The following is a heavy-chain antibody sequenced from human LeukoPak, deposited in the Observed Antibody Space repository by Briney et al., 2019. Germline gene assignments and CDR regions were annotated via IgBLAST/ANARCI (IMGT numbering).Heavy chain of an antibody. CDR2: INWNGGST. V-gene: IGHV3-20*04. D-gene: IGHD4-17*01. CDR3: ARDRDNYGDYDALLDY. Sequence: PGGSLRLSCAASGFTFDDYGMSWVRQAPGKGLEWVSGINWNGGSTGYADSVKGRFTISRDNAKNSLYLRMNSLRAEDTALYYCARDRDNYGDYDALLDYWGQGTLVTVSS. J-gene: IGHJ4*02. CDR1: GFTFDDYG.